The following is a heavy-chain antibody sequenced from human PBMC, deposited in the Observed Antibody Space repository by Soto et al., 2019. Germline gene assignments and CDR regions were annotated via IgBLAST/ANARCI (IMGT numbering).Heavy chain of an antibody. CDR3: ARDRGSGWFVY. Sequence: ASVKVSCKASGYTFTSYGVSCVRQAPGQGLEWMGWISGYNGNTNYVQKLQGRVTMTTDTSTSTAYMELKSLRSDDTAVYYCARDRGSGWFVYWGQGTQVTVSS. J-gene: IGHJ4*02. CDR1: GYTFTSYG. D-gene: IGHD6-19*01. V-gene: IGHV1-18*01. CDR2: ISGYNGNT.